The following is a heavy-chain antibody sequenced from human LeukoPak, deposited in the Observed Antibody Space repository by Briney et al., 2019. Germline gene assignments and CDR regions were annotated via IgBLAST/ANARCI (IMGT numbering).Heavy chain of an antibody. CDR2: ISSSSSTI. V-gene: IGHV3-48*01. Sequence: GGSLRLSCAASGFTFSSYSMNWVRQAPGKGLEWVSYISSSSSTIYYADSVKGRFTISRDNSKNTLYLQMNSLRAEDTAVYYCAREGLRFLDWLLEYFQHWGQGTLVTVSS. CDR1: GFTFSSYS. D-gene: IGHD3-3*01. CDR3: AREGLRFLDWLLEYFQH. J-gene: IGHJ1*01.